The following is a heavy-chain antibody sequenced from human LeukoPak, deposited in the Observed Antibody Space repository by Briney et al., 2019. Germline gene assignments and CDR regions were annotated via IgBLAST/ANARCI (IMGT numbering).Heavy chain of an antibody. CDR2: IWYDGTNK. D-gene: IGHD3-22*01. Sequence: GGSLRLSCAASGFTFSSYAMSWVRQAPGKGLEWVAVIWYDGTNKYYADSVKGRFTISRDNSKKTLFLQMNSLRAEDTAVFYCARARRGDSSGYYYLRPLDYWGQGTLVTVSS. J-gene: IGHJ4*02. V-gene: IGHV3-33*08. CDR3: ARARRGDSSGYYYLRPLDY. CDR1: GFTFSSYA.